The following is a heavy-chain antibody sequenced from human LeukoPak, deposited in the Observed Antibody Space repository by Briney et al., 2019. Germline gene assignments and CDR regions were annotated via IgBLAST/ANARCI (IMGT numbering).Heavy chain of an antibody. Sequence: GASVKVSCKASGYTFTSYDTNWVRQATGQGLEWMGWMNPNSGNTGHAQKFQGRVTMTRNTSISTAYMELSSLRSEDTAVYYCARGNLFYSSSWYEDAFDIWGQGTMVTVSS. J-gene: IGHJ3*02. D-gene: IGHD6-13*01. CDR3: ARGNLFYSSSWYEDAFDI. CDR2: MNPNSGNT. V-gene: IGHV1-8*01. CDR1: GYTFTSYD.